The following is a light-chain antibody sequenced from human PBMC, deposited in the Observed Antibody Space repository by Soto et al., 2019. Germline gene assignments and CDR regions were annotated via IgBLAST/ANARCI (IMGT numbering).Light chain of an antibody. V-gene: IGLV2-11*01. J-gene: IGLJ1*01. CDR2: DVS. CDR3: CSYAGSYTEV. Sequence: QSALTQARSESGSPGQSVTISCTGTSSDVGGYNYVSWYQQHPGKAPKLMIYDVSKRPSGVPDRFSGSKSGNTASLTISGLQAEDEADYYCCSYAGSYTEVFGTGTKLTVL. CDR1: SSDVGGYNY.